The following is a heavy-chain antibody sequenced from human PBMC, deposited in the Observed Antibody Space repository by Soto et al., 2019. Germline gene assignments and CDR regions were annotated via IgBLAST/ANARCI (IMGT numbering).Heavy chain of an antibody. V-gene: IGHV3-30-3*01. J-gene: IGHJ5*02. Sequence: QVQLVESGGGVVQPGRSLRLSCAASGFTFSSYAMHWVRQAPGKGLEWVAVISYDGSNKYYADSVKGRFTISRDNSGNTLYLQMNSLRAEDTAVYYCARDRGIAARRWFDPWGQGTLVTVSS. D-gene: IGHD6-6*01. CDR3: ARDRGIAARRWFDP. CDR1: GFTFSSYA. CDR2: ISYDGSNK.